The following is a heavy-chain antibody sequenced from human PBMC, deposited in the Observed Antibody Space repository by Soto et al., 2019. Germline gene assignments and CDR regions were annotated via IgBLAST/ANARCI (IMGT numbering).Heavy chain of an antibody. CDR3: ARVYSGRDSDS. V-gene: IGHV4-4*02. CDR1: GGSISSNNW. CDR2: IFHSGST. J-gene: IGHJ4*02. D-gene: IGHD1-26*01. Sequence: QVQLQESGPGLVKPSGTLSLTCAVSGGSISSNNWWSWVRQPPGKGLEWIGEIFHSGSTHYSPSHKSRVTLALDKSKNPFSANLTSVTVADTAVYYCARVYSGRDSDSWGQGTLVTVSS.